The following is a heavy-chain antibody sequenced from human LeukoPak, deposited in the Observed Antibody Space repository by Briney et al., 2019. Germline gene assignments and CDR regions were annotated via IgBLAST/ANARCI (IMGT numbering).Heavy chain of an antibody. CDR2: ISPDGSTT. Sequence: PGGSLRLSSAASEFTLSGYWMHSGRQAPGKGLVWVSRISPDGSTTNYADSVRGRFTISRDNAKNTLYLQMSSLRADDTAVYYCARASANNYGLFDYWGQGTLVTVSS. V-gene: IGHV3-74*01. D-gene: IGHD5-18*01. CDR1: EFTLSGYW. J-gene: IGHJ4*02. CDR3: ARASANNYGLFDY.